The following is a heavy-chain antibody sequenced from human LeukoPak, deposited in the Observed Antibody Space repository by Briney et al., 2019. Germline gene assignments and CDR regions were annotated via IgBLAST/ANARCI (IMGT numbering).Heavy chain of an antibody. J-gene: IGHJ4*02. D-gene: IGHD5-18*01. CDR1: GFTLSSYW. CDR3: ASDGYSYGPTSFDY. Sequence: GGSLRLSCAASGFTLSSYWMSWVRQAPGKGLEWVANIKQDGSEKYYVDSVKGRFTISRDNAKNSLYLQMNSLRAEDTAVYYCASDGYSYGPTSFDYWGQGTLVTVSS. CDR2: IKQDGSEK. V-gene: IGHV3-7*01.